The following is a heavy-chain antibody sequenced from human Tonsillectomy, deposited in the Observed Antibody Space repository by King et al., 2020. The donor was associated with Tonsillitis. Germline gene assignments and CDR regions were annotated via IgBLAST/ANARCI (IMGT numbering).Heavy chain of an antibody. V-gene: IGHV3-7*03. CDR3: ASAPFGSGSYTASYYYMDV. J-gene: IGHJ6*03. CDR2: IKQDGSEK. D-gene: IGHD3-10*01. CDR1: GFTFSRYW. Sequence: VQLVESGGGLVQPGGPLRLSCAASGFTFSRYWMTWVRQAPGKGLEWVANIKQDGSEKYYVDSVKGRFTISRDNAKNSLYLLINSLRAEDTAVYYCASAPFGSGSYTASYYYMDVWGKGTTVTVSS.